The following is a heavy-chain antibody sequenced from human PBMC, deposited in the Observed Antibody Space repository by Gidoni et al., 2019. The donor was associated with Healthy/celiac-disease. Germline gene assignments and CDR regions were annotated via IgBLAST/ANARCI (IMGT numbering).Heavy chain of an antibody. CDR2: INHSGST. V-gene: IGHV4-34*01. D-gene: IGHD2-15*01. Sequence: QVQLQQWGAGLLKPSETLSLTCAVYGGSFSGYYWSWIRQPPGKGLEWIGEINHSGSTNYNPSLKSRVTISVDTSKNQFSLKLSSVTAADTAVYYCARGDGRKPLPQRGLGYWGQGTLVTVSS. CDR3: ARGDGRKPLPQRGLGY. CDR1: GGSFSGYY. J-gene: IGHJ4*02.